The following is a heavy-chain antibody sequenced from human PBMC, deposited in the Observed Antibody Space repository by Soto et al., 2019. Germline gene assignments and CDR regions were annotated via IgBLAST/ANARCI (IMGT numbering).Heavy chain of an antibody. V-gene: IGHV1-18*04. D-gene: IGHD2-2*01. CDR3: AGDPDIAVVPAATATDQYYYYYYGMDV. Sequence: ASVKVSCKASGYTFTSYGISWVRQAPGQGLEWMGWISAYNGDTNYAQKLQGRVTMTTDTSTSTAYMELRSLRSDDTAVYYCAGDPDIAVVPAATATDQYYYYYYGMDVWGQGTTVTVSS. CDR2: ISAYNGDT. CDR1: GYTFTSYG. J-gene: IGHJ6*02.